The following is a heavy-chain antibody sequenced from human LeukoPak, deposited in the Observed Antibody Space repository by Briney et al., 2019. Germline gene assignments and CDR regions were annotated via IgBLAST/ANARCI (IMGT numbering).Heavy chain of an antibody. CDR3: ARYSGSYPHDAFEI. CDR2: IYYSGST. Sequence: KSSETLSLTCIVSGGSISRSGYYWAWIRQPPGKGLEWIGNIYYSGSTYYSPSLKSRLTISVDTSKNQFSLKLSSVTAADTAVYYCARYSGSYPHDAFEIWGQGTMVTVSS. V-gene: IGHV4-39*01. CDR1: GGSISRSGYY. D-gene: IGHD1-26*01. J-gene: IGHJ3*02.